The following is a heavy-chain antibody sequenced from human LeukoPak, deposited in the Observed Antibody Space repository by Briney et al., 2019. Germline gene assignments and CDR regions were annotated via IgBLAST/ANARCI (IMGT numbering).Heavy chain of an antibody. CDR1: GFTFSSYA. V-gene: IGHV3-23*01. J-gene: IGHJ4*02. Sequence: GGSLRLPCAASGFTFSSYAMSWVRQAPGKGLEWVSAISGSGGSTYYADSVKGRFTISRDNSKNTLYLQMNSLRAEDTAVYYCAKVGHIVATICYFDYRGQGTLVTVSS. CDR3: AKVGHIVATICYFDY. CDR2: ISGSGGST. D-gene: IGHD5-12*01.